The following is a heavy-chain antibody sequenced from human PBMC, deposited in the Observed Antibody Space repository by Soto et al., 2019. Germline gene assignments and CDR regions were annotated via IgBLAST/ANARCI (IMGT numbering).Heavy chain of an antibody. CDR3: AKDGAAGSVLDV. D-gene: IGHD6-13*01. CDR2: INSDGSST. CDR1: GFTFSSYW. Sequence: GGSLRLSCAASGFTFSSYWMHWVRQAPGKGLVWVSRINSDGSSTSYADSVKGRFTISRDNAKNSVYLQLNNLRAEDTAVYYCAKDGAAGSVLDVWGQGTTVTVSS. J-gene: IGHJ6*02. V-gene: IGHV3-74*01.